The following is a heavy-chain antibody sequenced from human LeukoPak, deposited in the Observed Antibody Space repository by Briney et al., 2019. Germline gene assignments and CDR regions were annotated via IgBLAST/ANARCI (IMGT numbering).Heavy chain of an antibody. CDR1: GGSIRSYY. J-gene: IGHJ3*02. V-gene: IGHV4-59*01. D-gene: IGHD2/OR15-2a*01. CDR3: SSHLSNAFDI. CDR2: IYHSGST. Sequence: PSETLSLXCTVSGGSIRSYYWSWIRPPPGKGLEWIGYIYHSGSTNYNPSLKSRVTMSVDTSKNQFSLKLSSVTAADTAVYYCSSHLSNAFDIWGQGTMVIVSS.